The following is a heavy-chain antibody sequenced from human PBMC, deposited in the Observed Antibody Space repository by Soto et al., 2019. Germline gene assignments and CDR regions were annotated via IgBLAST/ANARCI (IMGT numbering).Heavy chain of an antibody. CDR1: GFAFSDYG. Sequence: EVHLLESGGGLVQPGGSLRLACAASGFAFSDYGVSWVRQTPGKGLQWVSLITAGNGDTYYAVSVKGRFTISRDNSKNTLYIQMNNLRVEDSAIYDCVKALYIWGVTGDYWGQGALVTVAS. D-gene: IGHD3-16*01. CDR2: ITAGNGDT. J-gene: IGHJ4*02. CDR3: VKALYIWGVTGDY. V-gene: IGHV3-23*01.